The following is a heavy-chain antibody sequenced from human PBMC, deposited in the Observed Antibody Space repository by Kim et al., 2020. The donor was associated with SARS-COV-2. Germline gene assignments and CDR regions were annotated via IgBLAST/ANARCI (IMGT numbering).Heavy chain of an antibody. D-gene: IGHD1-1*01. J-gene: IGHJ2*01. V-gene: IGHV4-34*01. CDR1: GGSFSGYY. CDR3: ARVRLERQRWTGYFDL. CDR2: INHSGST. Sequence: SETLSLTCAVYGGSFSGYYWSWIRQPPGKGLEWIGEINHSGSTNYNPSLKSRVTISVDTSKNQFSLKLSSVTAADTAVYYCARVRLERQRWTGYFDLWGRGTLVTVSS.